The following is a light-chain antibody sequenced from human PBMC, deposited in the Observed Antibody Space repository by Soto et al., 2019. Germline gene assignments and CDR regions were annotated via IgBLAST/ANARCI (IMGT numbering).Light chain of an antibody. Sequence: EVLMTQSPATLSFSPVERSTLSCRASQSVSNNYLAWYQQKPGQAPRLLIYGASNRATGIPDRFSGSGSGTDFTLTISRLEPEDFAVYYCQQYGSSGTFGQGTKVDIK. CDR1: QSVSNNY. CDR2: GAS. J-gene: IGKJ1*01. V-gene: IGKV3-20*01. CDR3: QQYGSSGT.